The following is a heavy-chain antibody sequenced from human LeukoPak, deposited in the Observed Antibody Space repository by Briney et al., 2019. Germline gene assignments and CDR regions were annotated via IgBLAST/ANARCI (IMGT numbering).Heavy chain of an antibody. V-gene: IGHV4-39*07. CDR1: GGSISISSHY. CDR3: ARGDCSGSICYSPMDV. Sequence: SETLSLTCTVSGGSISISSHYWVWIRQPPGKGLEWIGSIYRSGSTNYNPSLKSRVTISVDTSKNQFSLKVSSVTAADTAVYYCARGDCSGSICYSPMDVWGTGTTVTVSS. D-gene: IGHD2-21*01. CDR2: IYRSGST. J-gene: IGHJ6*03.